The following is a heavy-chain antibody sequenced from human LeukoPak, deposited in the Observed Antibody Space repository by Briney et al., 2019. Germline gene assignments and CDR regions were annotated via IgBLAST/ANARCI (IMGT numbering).Heavy chain of an antibody. CDR3: ARERRAWGEDF. V-gene: IGHV1-46*01. CDR2: INPNGGST. D-gene: IGHD3-16*01. J-gene: IGHJ4*02. Sequence: ASVKISCKASGYPFTNYYIHWVRQAPGQGLEWVGLINPNGGSTGYAQRFQGRVTVTTDTSTSTVYMELNSLGSEDTAVYYCARERRAWGEDFWGQGTLVTVSS. CDR1: GYPFTNYY.